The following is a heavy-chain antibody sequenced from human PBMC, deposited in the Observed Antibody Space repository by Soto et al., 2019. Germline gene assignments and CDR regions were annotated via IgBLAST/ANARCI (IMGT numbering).Heavy chain of an antibody. J-gene: IGHJ4*02. D-gene: IGHD3-22*01. V-gene: IGHV4-4*02. CDR1: GGSISSSNW. Sequence: SETLSRTCAVSGGSISSSNWWSWVRQPPGKGLEWIGEIYHSGSTHYNPSLKSRVTISVDTSKNQFSLKLSSGTAADTAVYYCASHGTYYYDSTRDYWGQGTLVTVSS. CDR2: IYHSGST. CDR3: ASHGTYYYDSTRDY.